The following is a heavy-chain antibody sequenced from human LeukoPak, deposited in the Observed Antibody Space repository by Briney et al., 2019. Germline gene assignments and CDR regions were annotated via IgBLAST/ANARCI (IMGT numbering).Heavy chain of an antibody. V-gene: IGHV3-7*01. CDR2: IKQDGSEK. J-gene: IGHJ4*02. CDR3: AAQKRGTSRPYYFDY. CDR1: GFILSSYW. D-gene: IGHD3-16*02. Sequence: PGGSLRLSCAASGFILSSYWMSWVRQAPGKGLEWVANIKQDGSEKFYVDSVKGRFTISRDNAKNSLFLQMNSLRAEDTAVYYCAAQKRGTSRPYYFDYWGQGTLPTVSS.